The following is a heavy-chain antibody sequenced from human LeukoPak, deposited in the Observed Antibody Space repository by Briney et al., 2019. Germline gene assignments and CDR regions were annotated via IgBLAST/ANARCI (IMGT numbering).Heavy chain of an antibody. Sequence: PGGSLRLSCAASGFTFSTYSMNWVRQAPGKGLEWVSSISTSSAYIYYADSVKGRFTISRDNAKNSLYLQMNSLRAEDTAVYYCARHEPVITLSSYYYGMDVWGPGTTVTVSS. CDR3: ARHEPVITLSSYYYGMDV. D-gene: IGHD1-14*01. J-gene: IGHJ6*02. CDR2: ISTSSAYI. CDR1: GFTFSTYS. V-gene: IGHV3-21*01.